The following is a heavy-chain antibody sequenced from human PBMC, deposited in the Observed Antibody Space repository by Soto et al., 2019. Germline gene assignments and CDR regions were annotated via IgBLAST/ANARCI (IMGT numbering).Heavy chain of an antibody. CDR1: GFTFSSYG. CDR2: ISYDGSNK. CDR3: AKGLRWGATPPLDY. V-gene: IGHV3-30*18. D-gene: IGHD1-26*01. J-gene: IGHJ4*02. Sequence: QVQLVESGGGVVQPGRSLRLSCAASGFTFSSYGMHWVRQAPGKGLEWVAVISYDGSNKYYADSVKGRFTISRDNSKNTLYLQMNSLRAEDTAVYYCAKGLRWGATPPLDYWGQGTLVTVSS.